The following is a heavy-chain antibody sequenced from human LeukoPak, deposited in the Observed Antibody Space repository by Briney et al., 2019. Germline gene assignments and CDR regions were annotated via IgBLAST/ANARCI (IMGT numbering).Heavy chain of an antibody. CDR2: ISYDGSNK. Sequence: LSLTCAVYGGSFSGYYWSWIRQPPGKGLEWVAVISYDGSNKYYADSVKGRFTISRDNSKNTLYLQMNSLRAEDTAVYYCARDSPNPNYDSSGYYPDYWGQGTLVTVSS. CDR1: GGSFSGYY. D-gene: IGHD3-22*01. CDR3: ARDSPNPNYDSSGYYPDY. V-gene: IGHV3-30-3*01. J-gene: IGHJ4*02.